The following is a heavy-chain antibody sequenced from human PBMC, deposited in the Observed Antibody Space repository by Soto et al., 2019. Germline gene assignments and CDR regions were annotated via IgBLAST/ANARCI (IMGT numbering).Heavy chain of an antibody. Sequence: EVQLVESGGGLVQPGGSLRLSCAASGFTFSSYWMSWVRQAPGKGLEWVANIKQDGSEKYYVDSVKGRFTISRDNAKNSLYLQMNSLRAEDTAVYYCARDVELGSGSYVIYYYYGMDVWGQGTTVTVSS. D-gene: IGHD3-10*01. CDR2: IKQDGSEK. J-gene: IGHJ6*02. V-gene: IGHV3-7*01. CDR3: ARDVELGSGSYVIYYYYGMDV. CDR1: GFTFSSYW.